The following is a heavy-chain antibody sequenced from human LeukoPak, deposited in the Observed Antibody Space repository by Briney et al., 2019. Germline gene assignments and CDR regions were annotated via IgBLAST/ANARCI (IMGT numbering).Heavy chain of an antibody. D-gene: IGHD4-17*01. J-gene: IGHJ6*02. CDR2: TYYRSTWYN. Sequence: SQTLSLTCAISGDSVSSNSVTWNWIRQSPSRGLEWLGRTYYRSTWYNDYAVSVRGRITVNPDTSKNQFSLHLNSVTPEDTAVYYCARGRQGVYGDYFHPVGDYYGMDVWGQGTTVTVSS. CDR3: ARGRQGVYGDYFHPVGDYYGMDV. CDR1: GDSVSSNSVT. V-gene: IGHV6-1*01.